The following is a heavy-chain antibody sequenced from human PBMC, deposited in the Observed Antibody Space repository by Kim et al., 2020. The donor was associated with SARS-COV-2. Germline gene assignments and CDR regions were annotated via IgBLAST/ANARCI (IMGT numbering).Heavy chain of an antibody. CDR3: AKLGGSSWYAYFDL. J-gene: IGHJ2*01. CDR1: GFTFDDYT. CDR2: ISWDGGST. D-gene: IGHD6-13*01. V-gene: IGHV3-43*01. Sequence: GGSLRLSCAASGFTFDDYTMHWVRQAPGKGLEWVSLISWDGGSTYYADSVKGRFTISRDNSKNSLYLQMNSLRTEDTALYYCAKLGGSSWYAYFDLWGRGTLDTVSS.